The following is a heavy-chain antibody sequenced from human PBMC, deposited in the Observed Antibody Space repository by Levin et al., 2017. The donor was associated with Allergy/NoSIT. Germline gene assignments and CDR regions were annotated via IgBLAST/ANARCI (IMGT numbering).Heavy chain of an antibody. J-gene: IGHJ4*02. D-gene: IGHD2-21*01. CDR1: GGSISSSSYY. CDR3: ARHGVGYCVDY. CDR2: IYYSGST. Sequence: GSLRLSCTVSGGSISSSSYYWGWIRQPPGKGLEWIGSIYYSGSTYYNPSLKSRVTISVDTSKNQFSLKLSSVTAADTAVYYCARHGVGYCVDYWGQGTLVTVSS. V-gene: IGHV4-39*01.